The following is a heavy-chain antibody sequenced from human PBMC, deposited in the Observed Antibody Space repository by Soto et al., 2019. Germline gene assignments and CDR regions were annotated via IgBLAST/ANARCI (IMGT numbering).Heavy chain of an antibody. J-gene: IGHJ3*02. Sequence: QVQLQESGPGLVKPSETLSLTCTVSGGSVSSGSYYWSWIRQPPGKGLEWIGYIYYSGGTNYNPSLKSRVTISVDTSKNQFSLKLSSVAAADTAVYYCARGRRDSSGYYYDAFDIWGQGTMVTVSS. CDR1: GGSVSSGSYY. CDR2: IYYSGGT. D-gene: IGHD3-22*01. V-gene: IGHV4-61*01. CDR3: ARGRRDSSGYYYDAFDI.